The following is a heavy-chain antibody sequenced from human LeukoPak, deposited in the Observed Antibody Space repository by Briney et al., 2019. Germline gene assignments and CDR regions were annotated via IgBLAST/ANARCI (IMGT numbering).Heavy chain of an antibody. CDR1: GFIFSDYW. V-gene: IGHV3-7*01. Sequence: GGSLRLSCAASGFIFSDYWVTWVRQAPGKGLEWVANINQDGSERSYVDSVKGRFTISRDNAKNSLSVQMNSLRAEDTAVYYCARDRGFWFDPWGQGTLVTVSS. CDR2: INQDGSER. J-gene: IGHJ5*02. CDR3: ARDRGFWFDP.